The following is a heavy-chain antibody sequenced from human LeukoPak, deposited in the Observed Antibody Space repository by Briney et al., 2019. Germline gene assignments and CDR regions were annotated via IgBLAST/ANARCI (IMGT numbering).Heavy chain of an antibody. CDR3: ASPDPASGPTTC. CDR1: GHKFAKYW. CDR2: IFPDDSDT. D-gene: IGHD1-26*01. V-gene: IGHV5-51*01. Sequence: GESLKISCKGSGHKFAKYWIAWLRQIPGKGLESMGIIFPDDSDTRYSPSFQGQVTISADTSIDTAYLEWSSLKASDTATYYCASPDPASGPTTCWGQGTLVTVSS. J-gene: IGHJ4*02.